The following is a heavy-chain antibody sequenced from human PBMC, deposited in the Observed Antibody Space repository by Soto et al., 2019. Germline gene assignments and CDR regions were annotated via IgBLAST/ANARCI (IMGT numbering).Heavy chain of an antibody. CDR3: ASERYSHGFYNCLDP. Sequence: SVKVSCKASGGSFSTHGISWVRQAPGQGLEWVGGIIPMFGAATCAQKLQDRVTIIAEESTSTVYMELSSLTPEDTAIYYCASERYSHGFYNCLDPWGQGTMVTVYS. CDR1: GGSFSTHG. D-gene: IGHD5-18*01. CDR2: IIPMFGAA. J-gene: IGHJ5*02. V-gene: IGHV1-69*13.